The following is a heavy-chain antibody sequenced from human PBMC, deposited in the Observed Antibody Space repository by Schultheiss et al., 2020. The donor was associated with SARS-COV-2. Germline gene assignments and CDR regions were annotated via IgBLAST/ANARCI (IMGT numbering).Heavy chain of an antibody. CDR1: GFTFSNAW. D-gene: IGHD3-22*01. J-gene: IGHJ2*01. V-gene: IGHV3-23*01. CDR3: AKDLFYYDSSGYRNWYFDL. Sequence: GGSLRLSCVASGFTFSNAWMSWVRQAPGKGLEWVSAISGRGYSTYYADSVKGRFTISRDNSKNTVYLQMNSLRAEDTAVYYCAKDLFYYDSSGYRNWYFDLWGRGTLVTVSS. CDR2: ISGRGYST.